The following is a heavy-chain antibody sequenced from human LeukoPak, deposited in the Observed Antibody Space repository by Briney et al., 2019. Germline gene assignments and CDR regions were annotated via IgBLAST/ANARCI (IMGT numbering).Heavy chain of an antibody. V-gene: IGHV1-8*01. D-gene: IGHD3-16*01. J-gene: IGHJ4*02. CDR2: MNPNSGNT. CDR3: ARVLRGGGYSYSPTFRYFDY. CDR1: GYTFTSYD. Sequence: ASVKVSCKASGYTFTSYDINWVRQATGQGLEWMGWMNPNSGNTGYAQKFQGRVTMTRNTSISTAYMELSSLRSEDTAVYYCARVLRGGGYSYSPTFRYFDYWGQGTLVTVSS.